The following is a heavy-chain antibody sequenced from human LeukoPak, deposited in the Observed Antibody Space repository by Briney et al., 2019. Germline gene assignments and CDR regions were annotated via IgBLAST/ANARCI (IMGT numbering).Heavy chain of an antibody. CDR3: AAGFDY. J-gene: IGHJ4*02. V-gene: IGHV4-39*01. CDR2: VFYGGST. Sequence: SETLSLTCAVSGYSISSGIYYWGWIRQPPGKGLEWIGSVFYGGSTYYNPSLKSRVTISVDTSKNQFSLQLSFLTAADTAMYYCAAGFDYWGQGAWSPSP. CDR1: GYSISSGIYY.